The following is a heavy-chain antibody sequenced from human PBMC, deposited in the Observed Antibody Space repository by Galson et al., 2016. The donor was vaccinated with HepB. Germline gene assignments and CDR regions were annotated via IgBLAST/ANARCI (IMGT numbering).Heavy chain of an antibody. Sequence: SGYTFRSYYIHWVRQAPGQGLEWMGIINPGGGSTGYAQKFQGRVTMTRDTSTSTVYMELGRLRSEDTAVYFCARVTLRGVTLDFLDFWGQGTLVTVSS. D-gene: IGHD3-10*01. CDR1: GYTFRSYY. J-gene: IGHJ4*02. V-gene: IGHV1-46*01. CDR2: INPGGGST. CDR3: ARVTLRGVTLDFLDF.